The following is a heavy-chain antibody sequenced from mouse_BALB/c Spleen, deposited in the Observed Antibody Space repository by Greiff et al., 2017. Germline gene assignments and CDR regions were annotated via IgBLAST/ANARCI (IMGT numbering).Heavy chain of an antibody. V-gene: IGHV5-9-3*01. D-gene: IGHD2-1*01. Sequence: EVQVVESGGGLVKPGGSLKLSCAASGFTFSSYAMSWVRQTPEKRLEWVATISSGGSYTYYPDSVKGRFTISRDNAKNTLYLQMSSLRSEDTAMYYCARNYYGNSFAYWGQGTLVTVSA. CDR3: ARNYYGNSFAY. J-gene: IGHJ3*01. CDR2: ISSGGSYT. CDR1: GFTFSSYA.